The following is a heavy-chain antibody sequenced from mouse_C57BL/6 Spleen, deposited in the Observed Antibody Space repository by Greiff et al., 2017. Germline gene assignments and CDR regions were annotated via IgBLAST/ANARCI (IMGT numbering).Heavy chain of an antibody. Sequence: QVQLQQPGAELVMPGASVKLSCKASGYTFTSYWMHWVKQRPGQGLEWIGEIDPSDSYTNYNQKFKGKSTLTVDKSSSTAYMQLSSLASEDSAVYSCARLLLRSYWYFDVWGTGTTVTVSS. D-gene: IGHD1-1*01. CDR3: ARLLLRSYWYFDV. V-gene: IGHV1-69*01. CDR2: IDPSDSYT. J-gene: IGHJ1*03. CDR1: GYTFTSYW.